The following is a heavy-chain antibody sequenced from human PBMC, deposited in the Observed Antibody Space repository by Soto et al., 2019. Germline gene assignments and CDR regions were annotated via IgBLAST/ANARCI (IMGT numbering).Heavy chain of an antibody. CDR2: ISYDGSNK. V-gene: IGHV3-30-3*01. D-gene: IGHD5-18*01. J-gene: IGHJ4*02. Sequence: PGGSLRLSCAASGFTFSSYAMHWVRQAPGKGLEWVAVISYDGSNKYYADSVKGRFTISRDNSKNTLYLQMNSLRAEDTAVYYWAREGYSYGYQVPEDIDYWGQGPLVTVSS. CDR1: GFTFSSYA. CDR3: AREGYSYGYQVPEDIDY.